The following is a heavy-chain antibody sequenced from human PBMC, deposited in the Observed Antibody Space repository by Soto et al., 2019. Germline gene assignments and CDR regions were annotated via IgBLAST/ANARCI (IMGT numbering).Heavy chain of an antibody. CDR3: ARDKITGILDY. CDR2: ISGGGHNT. CDR1: GFTFSSYA. Sequence: HPGGSPRLSCAASGFTFSSYAISWIRLSPGKGLEWVSVISGGGHNTYYTPSVKGRFTISRDDFKNTLYLQMNSLRTEDTAMYYCARDKITGILDYWGQGTLVTVSS. D-gene: IGHD1-20*01. V-gene: IGHV3-23*01. J-gene: IGHJ4*02.